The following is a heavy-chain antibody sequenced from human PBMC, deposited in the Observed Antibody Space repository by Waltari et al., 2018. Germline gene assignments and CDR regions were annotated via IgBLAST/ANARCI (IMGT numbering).Heavy chain of an antibody. CDR2: FDPEDGET. J-gene: IGHJ3*02. D-gene: IGHD6-13*01. V-gene: IGHV1-24*01. Sequence: QVQLVQSGAEVKKPGASVKVSCKVSGYTLTELSMHWVRQAPGQGLEWMGGFDPEDGETIYAQKFQGRVTMTEDTSTDTAYMELSSLRSEDTAVYYCATSNPYSSSWRDGAYAFDIWGQGTMVTVSS. CDR1: GYTLTELS. CDR3: ATSNPYSSSWRDGAYAFDI.